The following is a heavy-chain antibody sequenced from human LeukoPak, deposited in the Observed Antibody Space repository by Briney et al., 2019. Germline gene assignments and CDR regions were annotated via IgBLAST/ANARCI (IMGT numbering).Heavy chain of an antibody. J-gene: IGHJ4*02. CDR1: GFTFSSYA. V-gene: IGHV3-30-3*01. CDR2: ISYDGSNK. D-gene: IGHD3-22*01. CDR3: ARDSVTGYDSSVARDY. Sequence: GGSLRLSCAASGFTFSSYAMHWVRQAPGKGLEWVAVISYDGSNKYYADSVKGRFTISRDNSKNTLYLQMNSLRAEDTAVYYCARDSVTGYDSSVARDYGGQGTLVTVSS.